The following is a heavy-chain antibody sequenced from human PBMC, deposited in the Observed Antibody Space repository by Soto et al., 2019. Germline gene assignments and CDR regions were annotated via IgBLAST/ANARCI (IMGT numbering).Heavy chain of an antibody. CDR2: IYYSGST. CDR1: GGSISSGDYY. CDR3: ARDHYGDYGDYYYYYGMDV. J-gene: IGHJ6*02. D-gene: IGHD4-17*01. V-gene: IGHV4-30-4*01. Sequence: QVQLQESGPGLVKPSQTLSLTCTVSGGSISSGDYYWSWIRQPPGKGLEWIGYIYYSGSTYYNPSLKSRVTISVDTSKNQFSLKLSSVTAADTAVYYCARDHYGDYGDYYYYYGMDVWGQGTTVTVSS.